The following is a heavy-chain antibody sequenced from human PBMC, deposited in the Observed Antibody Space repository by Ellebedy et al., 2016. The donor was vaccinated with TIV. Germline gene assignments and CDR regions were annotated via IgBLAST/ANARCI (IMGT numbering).Heavy chain of an antibody. CDR2: MYYSGST. Sequence: SETLSLTCSLSGGSISSGSYYWGWSRQPPGKRLDWIGNMYYSGSTYYNPSLKSRVTISGDTSKNQFSLKLRSVTAADTAVYYCARGRTLEAFDIWGQGTLVTVSS. CDR3: ARGRTLEAFDI. D-gene: IGHD1-1*01. J-gene: IGHJ3*02. V-gene: IGHV4-39*07. CDR1: GGSISSGSYY.